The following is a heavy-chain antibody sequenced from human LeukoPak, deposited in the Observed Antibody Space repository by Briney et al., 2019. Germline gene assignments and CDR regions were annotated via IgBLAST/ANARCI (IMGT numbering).Heavy chain of an antibody. J-gene: IGHJ4*02. CDR1: GGPFSGYY. V-gene: IGHV4-34*01. Sequence: SETLSLTCAVYGGPFSGYYWSWIRHPPGRGVEGLGEINHSGSANYNPSLKSRVTISVDTSKNQFSLRMTSVTAADTAVYYCARYSEPPRYFDYWGQGTLVTVSS. CDR2: INHSGSA. CDR3: ARYSEPPRYFDY. D-gene: IGHD2-15*01.